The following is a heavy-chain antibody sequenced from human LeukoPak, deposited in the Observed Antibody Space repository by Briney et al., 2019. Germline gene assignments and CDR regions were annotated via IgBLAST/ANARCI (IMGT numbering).Heavy chain of an antibody. CDR2: IIPILGIA. D-gene: IGHD1-26*01. J-gene: IGHJ4*02. CDR3: ARTIVGATTVLDY. V-gene: IGHV1-69*04. CDR1: GGTFISYA. Sequence: GATVKVSCKASGGTFISYAISWVRQAPGQGLEWMGRIIPILGIANYAQKFQGRVTITADKSTSTAYMELSSLRSEDTAVYYCARTIVGATTVLDYWGQGTLVTVSS.